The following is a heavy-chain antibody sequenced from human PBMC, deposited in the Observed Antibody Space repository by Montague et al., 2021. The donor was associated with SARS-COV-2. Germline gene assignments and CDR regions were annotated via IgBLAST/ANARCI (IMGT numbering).Heavy chain of an antibody. V-gene: IGHV4-34*01. J-gene: IGHJ3*01. CDR2: INHTGSA. D-gene: IGHD3-3*01. CDR1: GGSISSPDYY. Sequence: SETLSLTCTVSGGSISSPDYYWGWIRQSPGKGLEWIGEINHTGSATYNPSLKGRATLSRDTSKNQFSLKLQSVTPADMAVYYCARGQVTISGVLIFIPAAGNLDGWGQGTSVTVSS. CDR3: ARGQVTISGVLIFIPAAGNLDG.